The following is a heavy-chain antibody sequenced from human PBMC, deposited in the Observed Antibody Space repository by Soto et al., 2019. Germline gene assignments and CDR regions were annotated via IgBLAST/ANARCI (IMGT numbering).Heavy chain of an antibody. CDR2: IYIRETT. V-gene: IGHV4-30-4*01. CDR3: TREPVCWGARCFAFDS. D-gene: IGHD3-16*01. CDR1: GVSISRDDYA. J-gene: IGHJ5*01. Sequence: QVQLQESGPGLVKPSQTLSLTCNVSGVSISRDDYAWSWIRQSPGKGLEWLGYIYIRETTHYNPSLKGRIRISRDTSTNQLFLSLRSVTAADTAVYYCTREPVCWGARCFAFDSWGQGGLVIVS.